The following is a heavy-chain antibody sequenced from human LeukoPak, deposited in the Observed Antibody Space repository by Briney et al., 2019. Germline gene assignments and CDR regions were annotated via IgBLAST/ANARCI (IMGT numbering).Heavy chain of an antibody. D-gene: IGHD1-26*01. CDR1: GFTFSSYN. V-gene: IGHV3-21*01. CDR3: ARERSGSYYGVLDY. CDR2: ISSSSSYI. J-gene: IGHJ4*02. Sequence: GGSLRLSCAASGFTFSSYNMNWVRQAPGKGLEWVSSISSSSSYIYYADSVKGRFTISRDNAKNSLYLQMNSLRAEDTAVYYCARERSGSYYGVLDYWGQGTLVTVSS.